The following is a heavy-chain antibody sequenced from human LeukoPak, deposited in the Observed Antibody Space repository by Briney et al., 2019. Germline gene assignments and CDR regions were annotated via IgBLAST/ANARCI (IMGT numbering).Heavy chain of an antibody. V-gene: IGHV1-2*02. CDR3: ARVRAAAAGSIDY. CDR1: GYTFTDYF. Sequence: ASVKVSCKTSGYTFTDYFFHWVRQAPGQGLEWMGWINPNSGGTNYAQKFQGRVTMTRDTSISTAYMELSRLRSDDTAVYYCARVRAAAAGSIDYWGQGTLVTVSS. D-gene: IGHD6-13*01. CDR2: INPNSGGT. J-gene: IGHJ4*02.